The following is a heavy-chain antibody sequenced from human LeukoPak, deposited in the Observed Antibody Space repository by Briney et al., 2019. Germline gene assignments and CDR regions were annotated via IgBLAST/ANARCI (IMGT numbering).Heavy chain of an antibody. CDR3: ASGNDFWSGYYTS. V-gene: IGHV1-2*06. CDR2: INPNSGGT. D-gene: IGHD3-3*01. CDR1: GYTFTGYY. Sequence: ASVKVSYKASGYTFTGYYMHWVRQAPGQGLEWMGRINPNSGGTNYAQKFQGRVTMTRDTSISTAYMELSRLRSDDTAVYYCASGNDFWSGYYTSWGQGTLVTVSS. J-gene: IGHJ4*02.